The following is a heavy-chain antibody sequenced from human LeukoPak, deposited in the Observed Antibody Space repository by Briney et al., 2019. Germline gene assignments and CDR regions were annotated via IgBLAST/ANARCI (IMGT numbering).Heavy chain of an antibody. CDR2: ITGSGGST. V-gene: IGHV3-23*01. CDR1: GFTFTSYG. CDR3: ARGWYEKGGY. J-gene: IGHJ4*02. Sequence: GGSLRLSCAASGFTFTSYGMSWVRQAPGKGLEWVSTITGSGGSTYYADSVKGRFTISRDNAKNSLYLQMNSLRDEDTAVYYCARGWYEKGGYWGQGTLVTVSS. D-gene: IGHD6-13*01.